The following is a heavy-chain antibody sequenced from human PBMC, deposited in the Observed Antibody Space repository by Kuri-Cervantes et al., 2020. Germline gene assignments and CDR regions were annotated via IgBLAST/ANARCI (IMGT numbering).Heavy chain of an antibody. J-gene: IGHJ4*02. Sequence: SETLSLTCAVYGGSFSGYYWSWIRQPPGKGLEWIGEINHSGSTNYNPSLKSRVTMSVDTSKNQFSLKLSSVTAADTAVYYCVSGYSYGTTFDFWGQGILVTVSS. D-gene: IGHD5-18*01. V-gene: IGHV4-34*01. CDR3: VSGYSYGTTFDF. CDR1: GGSFSGYY. CDR2: INHSGST.